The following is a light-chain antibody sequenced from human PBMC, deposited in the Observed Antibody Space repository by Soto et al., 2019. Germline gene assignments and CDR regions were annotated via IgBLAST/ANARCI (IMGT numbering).Light chain of an antibody. CDR2: VAS. CDR1: QSISSW. Sequence: DIQMTQSPSSLSASVGDRVTITCRARQSISSWLAXXQQKPGKALKLLISVASTFEGGVPSRLSGSGCGTEFTLTISNLQPDDFATYYCQHYNSYFPWMFGQGTKVDIK. CDR3: QHYNSYFPWM. J-gene: IGKJ1*01. V-gene: IGKV1-5*01.